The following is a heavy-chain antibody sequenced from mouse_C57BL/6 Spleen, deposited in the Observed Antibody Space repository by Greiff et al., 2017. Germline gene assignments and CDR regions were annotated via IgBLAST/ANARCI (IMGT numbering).Heavy chain of an antibody. CDR3: TRRAIYYGRGWYFDV. CDR2: IDPETGGT. CDR1: GYTFTDYE. V-gene: IGHV1-15*01. J-gene: IGHJ1*03. Sequence: VQLQQSGAELVRPGASVTLSCKASGYTFTDYEMHWVKQTPVHGLEWIGAIDPETGGTASNQKFKGKAILTADKSSSTAYMELRSLTSEDSAVYYCTRRAIYYGRGWYFDVWGTGTTVTVSS. D-gene: IGHD2-1*01.